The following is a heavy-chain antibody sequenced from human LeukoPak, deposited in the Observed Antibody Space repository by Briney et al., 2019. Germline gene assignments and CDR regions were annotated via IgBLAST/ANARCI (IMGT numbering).Heavy chain of an antibody. CDR3: ARVEIHGGYSLSRWFDP. D-gene: IGHD5-12*01. Sequence: SETLSLTCSVSGGSISSYYWSWIRQPPGKGLEWIGNIYYTGTTNYNPSLKSRVTISVDTSKNQFSLKLSSVTAADTAVYYCARVEIHGGYSLSRWFDPWGQGTLVTVSS. V-gene: IGHV4-59*01. CDR2: IYYTGTT. CDR1: GGSISSYY. J-gene: IGHJ5*02.